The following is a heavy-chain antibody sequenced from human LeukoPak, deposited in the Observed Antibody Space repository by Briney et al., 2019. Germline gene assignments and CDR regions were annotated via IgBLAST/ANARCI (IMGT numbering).Heavy chain of an antibody. CDR1: RFTLSSYS. D-gene: IGHD2-8*02. CDR3: AKSRLIYCTGGGCYGMDV. CDR2: ISSSGGDT. Sequence: GGSLRLSCAASRFTLSSYSMNWVRQAPGKGLEWISYISSSGGDTYYADSVKGRFTISRDNSKNTLYLQMNNLRAADTAIYYCAKSRLIYCTGGGCYGMDVWGQGTTVSVSS. V-gene: IGHV3-48*01. J-gene: IGHJ6*02.